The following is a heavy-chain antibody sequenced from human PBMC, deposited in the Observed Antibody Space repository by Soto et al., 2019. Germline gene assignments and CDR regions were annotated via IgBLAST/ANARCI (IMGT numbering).Heavy chain of an antibody. Sequence: QVQLVQSGAEVKTPGASVKVSCKASGYAFTSYAFHWVRQTPGQRLEWMGCLNAGNGDTNYSPRFQGRVTFTRDTSANTAYMELSILTSEDTAVYFCMREVWGGHWVEPWGQGTLVTVSS. D-gene: IGHD3-16*01. CDR3: MREVWGGHWVEP. CDR1: GYAFTSYA. CDR2: LNAGNGDT. J-gene: IGHJ5*02. V-gene: IGHV1-3*01.